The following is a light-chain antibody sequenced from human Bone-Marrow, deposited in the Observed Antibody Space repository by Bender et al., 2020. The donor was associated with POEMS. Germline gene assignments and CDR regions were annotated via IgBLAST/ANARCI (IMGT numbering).Light chain of an antibody. CDR2: EVN. J-gene: IGLJ3*02. Sequence: QSALTQPPSASGSPGQSVTISCSGTSSDIGAYNYVSWYQHHPGRAPKLILYEVNQRPSGVPDRFSGSKSGNTASLTVSGLQAEDEADYYCCSYAGSWVFGGGTKLTVL. CDR1: SSDIGAYNY. V-gene: IGLV2-8*01. CDR3: CSYAGSWV.